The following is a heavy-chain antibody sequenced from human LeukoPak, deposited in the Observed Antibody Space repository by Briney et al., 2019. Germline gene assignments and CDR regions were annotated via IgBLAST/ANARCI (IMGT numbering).Heavy chain of an antibody. J-gene: IGHJ4*02. CDR1: GGSFSGYY. CDR3: ARSRSNRDS. CDR2: INHSGSSGIT. Sequence: SETLSLTCAVYGGSFSGYYWTWIRQAPGKGLEWIGEINHSGSSGITNYNPSLKSRVTISVDTSRKQFFLKLSSVTVADTAVYYCARSRSNRDSWGQGTLVTVSS. D-gene: IGHD4/OR15-4a*01. V-gene: IGHV4-34*01.